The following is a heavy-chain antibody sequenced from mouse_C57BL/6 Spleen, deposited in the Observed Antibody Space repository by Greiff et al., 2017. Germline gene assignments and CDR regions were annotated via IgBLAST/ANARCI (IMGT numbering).Heavy chain of an antibody. D-gene: IGHD2-4*01. CDR3: AKMNYDYEGYAMDY. Sequence: QVQLQQSGPGLVQPSQSLSITCTVSGFSLTSYGVHWVRQSPGKGLEWLGVIWRGGSTDYNAAFMSRLSITKDNSKSQVFFKMNSLQADDTAIYYCAKMNYDYEGYAMDYWGQGTSVTVSS. V-gene: IGHV2-5*01. J-gene: IGHJ4*01. CDR2: IWRGGST. CDR1: GFSLTSYG.